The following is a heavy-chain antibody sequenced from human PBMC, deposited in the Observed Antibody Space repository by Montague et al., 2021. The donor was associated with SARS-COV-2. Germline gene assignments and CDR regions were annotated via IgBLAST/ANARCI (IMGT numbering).Heavy chain of an antibody. D-gene: IGHD1-1*01. CDR3: TRHVHMTWPEPSPGFDY. CDR2: VHYSGRP. J-gene: IGHJ4*02. Sequence: SETLSLTCTVSGDSISSSSYNWVWIRQPPGKGLEWIGSVHYSGRPYYNPSLKSRVTIYVDTSKNQLSLKLSSVTVADTAVYYCTRHVHMTWPEPSPGFDYWGQGTLVTVSS. CDR1: GDSISSSSYN. V-gene: IGHV4-39*01.